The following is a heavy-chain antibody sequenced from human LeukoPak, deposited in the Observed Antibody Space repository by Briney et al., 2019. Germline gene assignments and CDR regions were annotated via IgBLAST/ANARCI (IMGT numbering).Heavy chain of an antibody. CDR1: GFTFGGYY. Sequence: GGSLRLSCAASGFTFGGYYLTWVGQPPGQGRGGVANIRQDGSAEFYADSVKGRSTISRDNAKNSLYLQMNSLRAEDTALYYCAKGGATTQYQLFDYWGQGTLVTVSS. CDR3: AKGGATTQYQLFDY. D-gene: IGHD2-2*01. CDR2: IRQDGSAE. V-gene: IGHV3-7*03. J-gene: IGHJ4*02.